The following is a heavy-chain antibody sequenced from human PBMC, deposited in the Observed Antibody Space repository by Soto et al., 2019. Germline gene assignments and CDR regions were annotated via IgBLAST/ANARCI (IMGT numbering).Heavy chain of an antibody. D-gene: IGHD3-10*01. V-gene: IGHV3-30-3*01. CDR2: ISYDGSNK. CDR3: ARDLRDRYYYYGMDV. CDR1: GFTFSSYA. Sequence: GGSLRLSCAASGFTFSSYAMHWVRQAPGKGLEWVAVISYDGSNKYYADSVKGRFTISRDNSKNTLYLQMNSLRAEDTAVYYCARDLRDRYYYYGMDVWGQGTTVTVSS. J-gene: IGHJ6*02.